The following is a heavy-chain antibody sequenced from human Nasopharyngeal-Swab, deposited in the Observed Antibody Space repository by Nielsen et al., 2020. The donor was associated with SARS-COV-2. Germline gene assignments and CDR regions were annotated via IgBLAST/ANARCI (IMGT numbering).Heavy chain of an antibody. V-gene: IGHV3-72*01. CDR1: GFTFSDHY. Sequence: GESLKISCAASGFTFSDHYMDWVRQAPGKGLEWVGRTRNKANSYTTEYAASVKGRFTISRDDSKNSLYLQMNSLKTEDTAVYYCARASRTTVTTNGAFDIWGQGTMVTVSS. J-gene: IGHJ3*02. CDR3: ARASRTTVTTNGAFDI. D-gene: IGHD4-11*01. CDR2: TRNKANSYTT.